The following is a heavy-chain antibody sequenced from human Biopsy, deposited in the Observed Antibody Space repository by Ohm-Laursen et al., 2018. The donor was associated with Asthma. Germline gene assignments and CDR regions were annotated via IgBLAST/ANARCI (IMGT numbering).Heavy chain of an antibody. D-gene: IGHD4-23*01. CDR1: GFTFSNYA. V-gene: IGHV3-23*01. Sequence: LTLTCAASGFTFSNYAMSWVRQAPGKGLEWVSSITGSGGFTYYADSVQGRVTISRDNSKNTLSLQMNSLRAEDTAVYYCARAYGGSFFSGSFDIWGQGTMVTVSS. CDR2: ITGSGGFT. CDR3: ARAYGGSFFSGSFDI. J-gene: IGHJ3*02.